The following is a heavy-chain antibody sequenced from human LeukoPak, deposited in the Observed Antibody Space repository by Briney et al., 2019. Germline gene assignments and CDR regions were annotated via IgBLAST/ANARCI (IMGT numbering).Heavy chain of an antibody. CDR1: GYSFTSYW. J-gene: IGHJ6*02. CDR3: ARHGPGGGYSYGSHYYYGMDV. D-gene: IGHD5-18*01. CDR2: IYPGDSDT. Sequence: GESLKISCKGSGYSFTSYWIGWVRQMPGKGLEWMGIIYPGDSDTRYSPSFQGQVTISADKSISTAYLQWSSLKASDTAMYYCARHGPGGGYSYGSHYYYGMDVWGQGTTVTVSS. V-gene: IGHV5-51*01.